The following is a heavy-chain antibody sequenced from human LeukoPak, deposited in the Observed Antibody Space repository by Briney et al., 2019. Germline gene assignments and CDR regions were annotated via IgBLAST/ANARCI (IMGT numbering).Heavy chain of an antibody. V-gene: IGHV4-31*03. D-gene: IGHD4-17*01. CDR3: ARGPMTTVTTAAFDI. CDR1: GGSISSGGYY. CDR2: IYYSEST. Sequence: SETLSLTCTVSGGSISSGGYYWSWIRQHPGKGLEWIGYIYYSESTYYNPSLKSRVTISVDTSKNQFSLKLSSVTAADTAVYYCARGPMTTVTTAAFDIWGQGTMVTVSS. J-gene: IGHJ3*02.